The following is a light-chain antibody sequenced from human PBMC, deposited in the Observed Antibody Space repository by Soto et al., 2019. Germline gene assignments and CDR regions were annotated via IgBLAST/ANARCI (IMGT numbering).Light chain of an antibody. J-gene: IGKJ5*01. CDR1: QSVSSTF. V-gene: IGKV3-20*01. Sequence: EIVLTQSPGTLSLSPGERATLSCRASQSVSSTFFAWYQQKPGQAPRLLLYATSTRAAGFPDRFSGSGSGTDFTLTISSLQSEDFAVYYCQQYNTWPLITFGPGTRLDIK. CDR2: ATS. CDR3: QQYNTWPLIT.